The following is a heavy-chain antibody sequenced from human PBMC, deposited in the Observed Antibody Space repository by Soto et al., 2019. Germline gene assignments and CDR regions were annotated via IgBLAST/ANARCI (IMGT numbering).Heavy chain of an antibody. J-gene: IGHJ6*02. Sequence: ASVKVSCKASGGTFSSYAISWVRQAPGQGLEWMGGIIPIFGTANYAQKFQGRVTITADKSTSTAYMELSSLRSEDTAVYYCAREVRITGRTGPDYHYYYGMDVWGQGTTVTVSS. V-gene: IGHV1-69*06. CDR2: IIPIFGTA. D-gene: IGHD1-20*01. CDR1: GGTFSSYA. CDR3: AREVRITGRTGPDYHYYYGMDV.